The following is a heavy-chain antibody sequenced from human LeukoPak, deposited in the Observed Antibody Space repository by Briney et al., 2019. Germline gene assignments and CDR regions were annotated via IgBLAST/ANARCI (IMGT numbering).Heavy chain of an antibody. J-gene: IGHJ4*02. D-gene: IGHD3-22*01. CDR1: GGSISSSSYY. V-gene: IGHV4-39*01. CDR2: IYYSGST. Sequence: SETLSLTCTVSGGSISSSSYYWGWIRQPPGKGLEWIGSIYYSGSTYYNPSLKSRVTISVDTSKKQFSLKLSSVTAADTAVYYCATGADSSGYFDYWGQGTLVTVSS. CDR3: ATGADSSGYFDY.